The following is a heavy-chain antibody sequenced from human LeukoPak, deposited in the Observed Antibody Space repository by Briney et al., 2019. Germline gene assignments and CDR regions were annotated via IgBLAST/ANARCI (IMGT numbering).Heavy chain of an antibody. CDR1: GFTFSSYW. J-gene: IGHJ5*02. CDR3: ARGIEATPNSFDP. D-gene: IGHD2-15*01. Sequence: PGGSLRLSCVASGFTFSSYWMNWVRQAPGKGLEWVANMKTDGSEIYYVDSVKGRFTISRDNAKNSLYLQMNSLRDEDTAVYYCARGIEATPNSFDPWGQGTLVTVSS. CDR2: MKTDGSEI. V-gene: IGHV3-7*01.